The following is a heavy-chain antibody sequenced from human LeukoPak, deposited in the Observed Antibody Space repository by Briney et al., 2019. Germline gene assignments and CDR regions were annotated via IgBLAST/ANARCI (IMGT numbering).Heavy chain of an antibody. V-gene: IGHV3-9*01. J-gene: IGHJ4*02. D-gene: IGHD2-2*02. CDR1: GFTFDDYA. CDR2: ISWNSGSI. CDR3: AKSRAVVPAPIPVCFDY. Sequence: GRSLRLSCAASGFTFDDYAMHWVRQAPGKGLEWVSGISWNSGSIGYADSVKGRFTISRDNAKNSLYLQMNSLRAEDTALYYCAKSRAVVPAPIPVCFDYWGQGTLVTVSS.